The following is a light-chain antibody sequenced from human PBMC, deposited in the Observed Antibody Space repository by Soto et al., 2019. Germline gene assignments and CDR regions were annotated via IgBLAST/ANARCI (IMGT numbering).Light chain of an antibody. J-gene: IGKJ3*01. CDR3: QQYDGAPLT. Sequence: EIVLTQSPATLSLSPGERATLSCGASQSVSSNYLAWYQQKPGLAPRLLIYDASSRATGIPDRFNGSGSGTDFALTINRLEPEDFAVYFCQQYDGAPLTFGPGTKVDVK. CDR2: DAS. V-gene: IGKV3D-20*01. CDR1: QSVSSNY.